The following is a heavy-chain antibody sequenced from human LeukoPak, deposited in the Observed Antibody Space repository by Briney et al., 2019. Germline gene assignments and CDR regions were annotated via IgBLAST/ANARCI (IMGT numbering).Heavy chain of an antibody. D-gene: IGHD6-25*01. CDR1: GFTFSSYS. CDR2: ISSSSSYI. V-gene: IGHV3-21*01. CDR3: ARAPLYSSGCCAFDI. J-gene: IGHJ3*02. Sequence: GGSLRLSCAASGFTFSSYSMNWVRQAPGKGLEWVSSISSSSSYIYYADSVKGRFTISRDNAKNSLYLQMNSLRAEDTAVYYCARAPLYSSGCCAFDIWGQGTMVTVSS.